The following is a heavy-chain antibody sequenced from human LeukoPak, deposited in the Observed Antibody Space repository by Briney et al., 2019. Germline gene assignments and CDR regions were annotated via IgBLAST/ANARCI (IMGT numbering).Heavy chain of an antibody. CDR1: GGSISSYY. V-gene: IGHV4-59*01. Sequence: PSETLSLTCTVSGGSISSYYWSWTRQPPGKGLEWIGYIHYSGSTNYNPSLKSRVTISVDTSKNQFSLNLSSVTAADTAVYYCARRYCSGGSCYSALEYWGQGTLVTVSS. D-gene: IGHD2-15*01. J-gene: IGHJ4*02. CDR2: IHYSGST. CDR3: ARRYCSGGSCYSALEY.